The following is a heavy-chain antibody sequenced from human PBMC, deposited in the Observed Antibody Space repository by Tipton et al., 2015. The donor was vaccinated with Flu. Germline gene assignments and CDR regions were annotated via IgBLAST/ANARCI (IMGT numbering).Heavy chain of an antibody. J-gene: IGHJ5*02. Sequence: TLSLTCSVSGDSIGSNYFWAWIRQPPGKGLEWVANVHRSGNGYYNPSLRSRVTISVDTSRNQFSLKMSSVTAADTAVYYCARRDYSNYVSEPRNWFDLWGQGTPVTISS. D-gene: IGHD4-11*01. CDR2: VHRSGNG. CDR3: ARRDYSNYVSEPRNWFDL. V-gene: IGHV4-38-2*01. CDR1: GDSIGSNYF.